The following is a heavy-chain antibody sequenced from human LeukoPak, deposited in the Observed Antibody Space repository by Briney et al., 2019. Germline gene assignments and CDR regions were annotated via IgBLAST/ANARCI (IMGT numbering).Heavy chain of an antibody. J-gene: IGHJ4*02. CDR1: GCTVGSYC. CDR3: AKDRDRYGYYYFDY. Sequence: PGRTLRLSCAAAGCTVGSYCRHWVRQAPGKGLEWVAVILYDGGDKNYADSVKGRFTISRDNSKNTLYLQMNSLRAEDTAVYYCAKDRDRYGYYYFDYWGQGTLVTVSS. CDR2: ILYDGGDK. V-gene: IGHV3-30*18. D-gene: IGHD5-24*01.